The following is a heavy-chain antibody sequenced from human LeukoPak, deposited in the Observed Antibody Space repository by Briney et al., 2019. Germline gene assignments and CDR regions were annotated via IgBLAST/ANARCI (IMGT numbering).Heavy chain of an antibody. CDR2: ISWNSGSI. D-gene: IGHD1-26*01. CDR1: GFTFDDYA. Sequence: GGSLRLSCAASGFTFDDYAMHWVRQAPGKGLEWVSGISWNSGSIGYADSVKGRFTISRDNAKNSLYLQMNSLRAEDTALYYCAKDTSGSYYLYYFDYWGQGTLVTVSS. CDR3: AKDTSGSYYLYYFDY. V-gene: IGHV3-9*01. J-gene: IGHJ4*02.